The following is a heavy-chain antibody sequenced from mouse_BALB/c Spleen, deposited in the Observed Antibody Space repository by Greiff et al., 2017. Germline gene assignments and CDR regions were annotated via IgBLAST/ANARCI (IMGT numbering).Heavy chain of an antibody. D-gene: IGHD3-1*01. CDR1: GFTFSSYT. CDR3: TRDRGEVAY. J-gene: IGHJ3*01. V-gene: IGHV5-6-4*01. Sequence: EVNVVESGGGLVKPGGSLKLSCAASGFTFSSYTMSWVRQTPEKRLEWVATISSGGSYTYYPDSVKGRFTISRDNAKNTLYLQMSSLKSEDTAMYYCTRDRGEVAYWGQGTLVTVSA. CDR2: ISSGGSYT.